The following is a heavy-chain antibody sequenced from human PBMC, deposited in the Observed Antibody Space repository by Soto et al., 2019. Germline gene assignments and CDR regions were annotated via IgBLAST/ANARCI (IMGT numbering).Heavy chain of an antibody. V-gene: IGHV4-31*03. D-gene: IGHD6-6*01. CDR1: GGSISSGGYY. CDR3: ARDRYSSSGLGY. Sequence: SETLSLTCTVSGGSISSGGYYWSWIRQHPGKGLEWTGYIYYSGSTYYNPSLKSRVTISVDTSKNQFSLKLSSVTAADTAVYYCARDRYSSSGLGYWGQGTLVTVSS. J-gene: IGHJ4*02. CDR2: IYYSGST.